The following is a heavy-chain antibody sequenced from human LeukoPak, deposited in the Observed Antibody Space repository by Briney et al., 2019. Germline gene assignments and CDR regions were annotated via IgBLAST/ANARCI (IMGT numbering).Heavy chain of an antibody. V-gene: IGHV4-34*01. D-gene: IGHD3-10*01. CDR2: INHSEST. J-gene: IGHJ4*02. CDR3: ARLYGSGSYCFDY. Sequence: SETLSLTCAVYGGSFSGYYWSWIRQPPGKGLEWIGEINHSESTNYNPSLKSRVTISVDTSKNQFSLKLRSVTAADSAVYYCARLYGSGSYCFDYWGQGTLVIVSS. CDR1: GGSFSGYY.